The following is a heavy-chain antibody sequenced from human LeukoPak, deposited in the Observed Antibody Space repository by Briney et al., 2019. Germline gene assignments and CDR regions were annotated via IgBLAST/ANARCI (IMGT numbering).Heavy chain of an antibody. CDR2: MHYSGAT. CDR1: GGSFSGYY. D-gene: IGHD3-16*01. J-gene: IGHJ2*01. V-gene: IGHV4-34*01. CDR3: ARGILGLYYFDV. Sequence: PSETLSLTCAISGGSFSGYYWTWIREAPGKGLEWIGEMHYSGATSYKPSLRGRVTISRGTSENQLSLEVTSATTADTAVYYCARGILGLYYFDVWGRGIPVTVSS.